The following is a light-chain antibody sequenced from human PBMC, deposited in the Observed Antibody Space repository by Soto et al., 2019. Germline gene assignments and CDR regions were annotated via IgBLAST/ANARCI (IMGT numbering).Light chain of an antibody. J-gene: IGLJ1*01. CDR2: WNN. V-gene: IGLV1-47*01. CDR1: SSNIGSNY. Sequence: QSVLTQPPSASGTPGQRVTISCSGSSSNIGSNYVYWYQQLPGTAPKLLIYWNNQRPSGGPDRFSGSKSSTSATLSISGLRSEDEDDYYCAAWDDSLSVYYVFGTGTKLTVL. CDR3: AAWDDSLSVYYV.